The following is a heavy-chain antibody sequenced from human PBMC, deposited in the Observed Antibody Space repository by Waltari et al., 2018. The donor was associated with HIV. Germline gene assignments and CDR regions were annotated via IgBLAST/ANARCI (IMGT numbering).Heavy chain of an antibody. CDR1: GGSISSSSYY. CDR2: IYYRGST. D-gene: IGHD6-19*01. CDR3: AKAGREKWLGNFYDP. Sequence: QLQLQESGPGLVKPSETLSLTCTVSGGSISSSSYYWGWIRQPPGKGLEWIGSIYYRGSTSYNPSLKSRVTISVDTAKNQFSLQLNSVTPEDTAVYYCAKAGREKWLGNFYDPWGQGTLVTVSS. J-gene: IGHJ5*02. V-gene: IGHV4-39*01.